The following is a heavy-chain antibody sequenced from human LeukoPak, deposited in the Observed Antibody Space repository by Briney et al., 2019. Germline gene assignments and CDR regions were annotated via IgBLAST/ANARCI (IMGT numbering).Heavy chain of an antibody. Sequence: SGPALVKPTQTLTLTCTFSGFSLSTSGMCVSWIRQPPGKALEWLARIDWDDDKYYSTSLKTRLTISKDTSKNQVVLTMTNMDPVDTARYYCARLTYYDFWSGYQTFDYWGQGTLVTVSS. CDR3: ARLTYYDFWSGYQTFDY. V-gene: IGHV2-70*11. D-gene: IGHD3-3*01. CDR2: IDWDDDK. CDR1: GFSLSTSGMC. J-gene: IGHJ4*02.